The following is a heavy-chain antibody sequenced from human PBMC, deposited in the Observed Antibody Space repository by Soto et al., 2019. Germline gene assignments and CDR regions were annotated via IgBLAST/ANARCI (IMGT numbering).Heavy chain of an antibody. V-gene: IGHV1-18*04. J-gene: IGHJ6*02. CDR2: ISAYNGNT. CDR1: GYTFTSYG. D-gene: IGHD2-15*01. Sequence: QVQLVQSGAEVKKPGASVKVSCKASGYTFTSYGISWVRQAPGQGLEWRGWISAYNGNTNYAQKLQGRVTMTTDTATSTAYMELRSLRADDPAVYYWARDQGDIVVVVAAAVYYYYGMDVWGQGTTVTVSS. CDR3: ARDQGDIVVVVAAAVYYYYGMDV.